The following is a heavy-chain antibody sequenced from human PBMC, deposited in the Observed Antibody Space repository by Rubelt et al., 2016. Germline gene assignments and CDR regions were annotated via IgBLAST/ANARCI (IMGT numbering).Heavy chain of an antibody. CDR2: INAGTTNT. CDR1: GYTFTSYA. J-gene: IGHJ4*02. V-gene: IGHV1-3*01. D-gene: IGHD1-26*01. CDR3: AGDQGSGSYSSDY. Sequence: QVQLVQSRAEVKKPGASVKVSCKASGYTFTSYAVHWVRQAPGQRLEWMGWINAGTTNTKYSQKFQGRLTITRDTSASTAYMGLGSLRAEDTAVYYCAGDQGSGSYSSDYWGQGTLVTVSS.